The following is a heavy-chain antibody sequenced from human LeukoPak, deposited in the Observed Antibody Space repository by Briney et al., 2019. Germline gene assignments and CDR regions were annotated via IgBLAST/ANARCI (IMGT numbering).Heavy chain of an antibody. D-gene: IGHD3-22*01. Sequence: GGSLRLSCAASGLSFSTYDMHWVRQATGEGLEWVSGIGKSGDTYYVGSVKGRFTISRDNAKNSLYLQMNSLRSGDTAVYYCARDDSSARANYWGQGALVTVSS. CDR1: GLSFSTYD. CDR2: IGKSGDT. V-gene: IGHV3-13*04. J-gene: IGHJ4*02. CDR3: ARDDSSARANY.